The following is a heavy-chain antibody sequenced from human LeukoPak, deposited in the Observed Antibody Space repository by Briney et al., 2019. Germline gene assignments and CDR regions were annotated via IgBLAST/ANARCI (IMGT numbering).Heavy chain of an antibody. Sequence: GGSLILSCGASGFTFSSYSMNWVRQAPGKGLEWVSYIGSSGNYIYYADSVKGRFTISRDNAQNSLYLQMISLRGEDTAVYYRARDLSQGATTNTNGYFDYWGQGALVTVSS. CDR2: IGSSGNYI. CDR3: ARDLSQGATTNTNGYFDY. CDR1: GFTFSSYS. J-gene: IGHJ4*02. V-gene: IGHV3-21*04. D-gene: IGHD2-8*01.